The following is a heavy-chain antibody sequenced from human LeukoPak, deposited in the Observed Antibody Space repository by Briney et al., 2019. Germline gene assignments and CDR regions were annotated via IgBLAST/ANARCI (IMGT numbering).Heavy chain of an antibody. CDR2: IRYDGSNK. D-gene: IGHD3-22*01. CDR1: GFTFSSYG. J-gene: IGHJ2*01. CDR3: ARGRRGSSGPWSWYLDL. V-gene: IGHV3-30*02. Sequence: GGSLRLSCAASGFTFSSYGMHWVRQAPGKGLEWVAFIRYDGSNKYYADSVKGRFTISRDNSKNTLYLQMNSLRAEDTAVYYCARGRRGSSGPWSWYLDLWGRGTLVTASS.